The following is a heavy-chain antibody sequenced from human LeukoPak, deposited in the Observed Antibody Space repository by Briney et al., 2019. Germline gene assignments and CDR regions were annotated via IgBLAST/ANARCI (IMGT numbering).Heavy chain of an antibody. D-gene: IGHD3-10*01. CDR2: IYYSGST. CDR3: ARVGTPTAPPPPPLIDY. CDR1: GGSISSYY. J-gene: IGHJ4*02. V-gene: IGHV4-59*01. Sequence: SETLSLTCTVSGGSISSYYWSWIRQPPGKGLEWIGYIYYSGSTNYNPSLKSRVTISVDTSKNQFSLKLSPVTAADTAVYYCARVGTPTAPPPPPLIDYWGQGTLVTVSS.